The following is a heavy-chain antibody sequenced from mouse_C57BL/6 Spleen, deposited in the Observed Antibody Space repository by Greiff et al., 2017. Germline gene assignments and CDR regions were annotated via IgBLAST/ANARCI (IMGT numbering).Heavy chain of an antibody. CDR3: ARDLLLRGGYFDY. J-gene: IGHJ2*01. V-gene: IGHV1-59*01. D-gene: IGHD1-1*01. Sequence: QVQLQQPGAELVRPGHSVKLSCKASGYTFTSYWMHWVKQRPGQGLEWIGVIDPSDSDTNYNQKFKGKATLTVDTSSSTVYMQLSSLTSEASAVYYCARDLLLRGGYFDYWGQGTTLTVS. CDR2: IDPSDSDT. CDR1: GYTFTSYW.